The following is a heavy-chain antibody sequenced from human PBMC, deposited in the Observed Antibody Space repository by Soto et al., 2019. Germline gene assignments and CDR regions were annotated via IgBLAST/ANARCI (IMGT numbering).Heavy chain of an antibody. CDR3: ARDRDYSSSWGDY. Sequence: GASVKVSCKASGYTFTSYGISWVRQATGKGLEWMGWISAYNDNTNYAQKLQGRVTMTTDTSTRTAYMELRNLRSDNTAVYYCARDRDYSSSWGDYWGQRTMVTVSS. V-gene: IGHV1-18*04. D-gene: IGHD6-13*01. CDR2: ISAYNDNT. J-gene: IGHJ4*02. CDR1: GYTFTSYG.